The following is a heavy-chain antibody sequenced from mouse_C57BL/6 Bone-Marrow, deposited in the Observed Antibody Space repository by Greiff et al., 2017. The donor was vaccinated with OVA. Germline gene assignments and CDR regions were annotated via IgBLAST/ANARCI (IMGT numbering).Heavy chain of an antibody. D-gene: IGHD4-1*01. CDR2: IWSGGST. CDR3: AIKLGRRDAMDY. V-gene: IGHV2-2*01. J-gene: IGHJ4*01. Sequence: QVQLQQSGPGLVQPSQSLSITCTVSGFSFTSYGVHWVRQSPGKGLEWLGVIWSGGSTDYNAAFISRLSISKDNSKSQVFFKMNSQQADDTAIYYCAIKLGRRDAMDYWGQGTSVTVSS. CDR1: GFSFTSYG.